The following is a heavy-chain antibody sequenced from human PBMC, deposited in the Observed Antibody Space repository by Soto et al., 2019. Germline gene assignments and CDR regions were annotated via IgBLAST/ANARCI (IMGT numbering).Heavy chain of an antibody. D-gene: IGHD3-3*01. J-gene: IGHJ5*02. CDR3: ARDGLRFLEWLLRPWFDP. V-gene: IGHV3-48*01. CDR2: ISSSSSTI. Sequence: ESGGGLVQPGGSLRLSCAASGFTFSSYSMNWVRQAPGKGLEWVSYISSSSSTIYYADSVKGRFTISRDNAKNSLYLQMNSLRAEDTAVYYCARDGLRFLEWLLRPWFDPWGQGTLVTVSS. CDR1: GFTFSSYS.